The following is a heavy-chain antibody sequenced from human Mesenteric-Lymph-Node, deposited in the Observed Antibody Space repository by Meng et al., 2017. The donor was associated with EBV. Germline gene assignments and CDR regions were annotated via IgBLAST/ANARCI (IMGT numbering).Heavy chain of an antibody. D-gene: IGHD4-17*01. V-gene: IGHV3-21*01. CDR2: ISGSSPYT. J-gene: IGHJ4*02. Sequence: EVQLVEAGGGLVKPGGSLRLSCAASGFTFSSYDMNWVRQVPGKGLEWVASISGSSPYTYYVDSVKGRFTISRDNAKNSLYLQMNSLRVEDTAVYYCVRNDYNDSNYFDYWGQGTLVTVSS. CDR1: GFTFSSYD. CDR3: VRNDYNDSNYFDY.